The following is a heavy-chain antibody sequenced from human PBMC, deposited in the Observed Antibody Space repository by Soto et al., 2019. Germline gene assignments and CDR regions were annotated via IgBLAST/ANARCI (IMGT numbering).Heavy chain of an antibody. CDR2: IYYSGST. CDR3: ARQGYSSSSIPFDP. D-gene: IGHD6-6*01. J-gene: IGHJ5*02. Sequence: SETLSLTCTVSGGSISSYYWSWIRQPPGKGLEWIGYIYYSGSTNYNPSLKSRVTISVDTSKNQFSLKLSSVTAADTAVYYCARQGYSSSSIPFDPWGQGTLVTVSS. V-gene: IGHV4-59*08. CDR1: GGSISSYY.